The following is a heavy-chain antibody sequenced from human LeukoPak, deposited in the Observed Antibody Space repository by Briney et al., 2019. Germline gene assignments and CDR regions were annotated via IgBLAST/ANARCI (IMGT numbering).Heavy chain of an antibody. Sequence: GASVKVSCKASGYTFTGYYMHWVRQAPGQGLEWMGWNNPNSGGTNYAQKFQGRVTMTRDTSISTAYMELSRLRSDDTAVYYCARDLDIVVVPAAKDYYYGMDVWGQGTTVTVSS. V-gene: IGHV1-2*02. CDR2: NNPNSGGT. CDR1: GYTFTGYY. J-gene: IGHJ6*02. CDR3: ARDLDIVVVPAAKDYYYGMDV. D-gene: IGHD2-2*01.